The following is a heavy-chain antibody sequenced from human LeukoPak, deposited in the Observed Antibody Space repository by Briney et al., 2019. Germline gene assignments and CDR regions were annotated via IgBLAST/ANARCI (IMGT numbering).Heavy chain of an antibody. V-gene: IGHV3-20*04. J-gene: IGHJ4*02. Sequence: PGGSLRLSCAASGFTFDDYGMSWVRQAPGKGLEWVSGINWNGGSTGYADSAKGRFTISRDNAKNSLYLQMNSLRAEDTALYYCARDTPHYDILTGYRFDYWGQGTLVTVSS. D-gene: IGHD3-9*01. CDR3: ARDTPHYDILTGYRFDY. CDR2: INWNGGST. CDR1: GFTFDDYG.